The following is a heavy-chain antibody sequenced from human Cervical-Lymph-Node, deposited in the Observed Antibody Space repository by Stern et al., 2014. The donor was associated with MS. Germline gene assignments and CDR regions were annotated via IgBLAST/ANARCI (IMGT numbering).Heavy chain of an antibody. J-gene: IGHJ6*02. CDR3: AKYSGSRGRFYGMDV. Sequence: VQLEESGAGVKKPASSVNLSCKTFGVTFSSYAISWVRQAPGQGLEWMGGIVPVFRTANYAPRFQDRVRITADESTTTAYMEMSSLRYEDTAMYYGAKYSGSRGRFYGMDVWGQGTAVTVSS. V-gene: IGHV1-69*01. CDR1: GVTFSSYA. CDR2: IVPVFRTA. D-gene: IGHD1-26*01.